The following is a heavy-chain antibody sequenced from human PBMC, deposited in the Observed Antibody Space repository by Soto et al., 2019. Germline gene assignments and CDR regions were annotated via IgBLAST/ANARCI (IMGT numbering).Heavy chain of an antibody. CDR2: IRGFSPYT. V-gene: IGHV3-21*01. D-gene: IGHD2-15*01. Sequence: GGSLRLFCISSGFTFRTYTMNWVRQAPGKGLEWVSGIRGFSPYTFYAESVKGRFTISRDNAKNSLYLQMNSLRAEDTAVYYCARDRGYDAHDYYYNAMDVWGQGTTVTVSS. CDR3: ARDRGYDAHDYYYNAMDV. CDR1: GFTFRTYT. J-gene: IGHJ6*02.